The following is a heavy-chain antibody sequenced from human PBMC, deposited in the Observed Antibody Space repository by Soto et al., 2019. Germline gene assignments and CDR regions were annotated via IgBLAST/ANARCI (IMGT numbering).Heavy chain of an antibody. CDR2: ISGSGGST. CDR3: AKDGRAPYDFWSGYPYGMDV. V-gene: IGHV3-23*01. D-gene: IGHD3-3*01. J-gene: IGHJ6*02. Sequence: PGGSLRLSCAASGFTFSSYAMSWVRQAPGKGLEWVSAISGSGGSTYYADSVKGRFTISRDNSKNTLYLQMNSLRAKDTAVYYCAKDGRAPYDFWSGYPYGMDVWGQGTTVPVSS. CDR1: GFTFSSYA.